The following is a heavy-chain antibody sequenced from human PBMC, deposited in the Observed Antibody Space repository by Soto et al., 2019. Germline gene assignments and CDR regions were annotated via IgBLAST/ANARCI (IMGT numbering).Heavy chain of an antibody. V-gene: IGHV2-5*01. D-gene: IGHD3-22*01. J-gene: IGHJ4*02. Sequence: GPTLGDPTQTLTLTCTFSGFSLSTSGMGVGWIRQPPGKALEWLALIYWNDDKRYSPSLKSRLTITKDTSKNQVVLTMTNMDPVDTATYYCAHSPFYDSSGYPDYWGQGTLVTVSS. CDR2: IYWNDDK. CDR1: GFSLSTSGMG. CDR3: AHSPFYDSSGYPDY.